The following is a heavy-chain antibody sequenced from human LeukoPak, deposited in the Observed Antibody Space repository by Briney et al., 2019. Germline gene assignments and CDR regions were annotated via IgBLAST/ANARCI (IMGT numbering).Heavy chain of an antibody. CDR3: ARAPLGYCSGGSCYDLDY. Sequence: PGGSLRLSCAASGFTFSSHSMNWVRQAPGKGLEWVSSISSSSSYIYYADSVKGRFTISRDNAKNSLYLQMNSLRAEDTAVYYCARAPLGYCSGGSCYDLDYWGQGTLVTVSS. V-gene: IGHV3-21*01. CDR1: GFTFSSHS. J-gene: IGHJ4*02. CDR2: ISSSSSYI. D-gene: IGHD2-15*01.